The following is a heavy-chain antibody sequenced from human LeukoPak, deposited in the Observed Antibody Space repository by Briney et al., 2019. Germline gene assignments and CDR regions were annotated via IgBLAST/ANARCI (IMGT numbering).Heavy chain of an antibody. Sequence: GASVKVSCKASGYTFTSYGISWVRQAPGKGLEWVSAISGSGGSTYYADSVKGRFTISRDNSKNTLYLQMNSLRAEDTAVYYCAKDNYDRRAPYFDYWGQGTLVTVSS. D-gene: IGHD3-22*01. CDR1: GYTFTSYG. V-gene: IGHV3-23*01. CDR2: ISGSGGST. CDR3: AKDNYDRRAPYFDY. J-gene: IGHJ4*02.